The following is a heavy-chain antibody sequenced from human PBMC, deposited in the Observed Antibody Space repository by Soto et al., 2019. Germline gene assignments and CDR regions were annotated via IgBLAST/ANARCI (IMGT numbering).Heavy chain of an antibody. CDR2: FESGGSI. J-gene: IGHJ4*02. CDR3: ASAGGTPDIFDY. D-gene: IGHD2-15*01. V-gene: IGHV3-53*01. Sequence: GGSLTLSCAASGFSVRTNYMSWVRQAPGKGLEWVSVFESGGSIYYADSVKGRFIISRDYARNTVDLQLNSLSAAATAVYYCASAGGTPDIFDYWGQGTLVTVSS. CDR1: GFSVRTNY.